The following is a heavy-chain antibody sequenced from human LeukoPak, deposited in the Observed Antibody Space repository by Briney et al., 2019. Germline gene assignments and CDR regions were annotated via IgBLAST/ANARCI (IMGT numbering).Heavy chain of an antibody. V-gene: IGHV3-23*01. Sequence: GGTLRLSCAASGFTFSSYGMSWVRQAPGKGLEWVSAISGSGGSTYYADSVRGRFTISRDNAKNSLYLQMNSLRAEDTAVYYCARSEKDPVLRYFDWMGYEMYYFDYWGQGTLVTVSS. CDR3: ARSEKDPVLRYFDWMGYEMYYFDY. CDR2: ISGSGGST. D-gene: IGHD3-9*01. CDR1: GFTFSSYG. J-gene: IGHJ4*02.